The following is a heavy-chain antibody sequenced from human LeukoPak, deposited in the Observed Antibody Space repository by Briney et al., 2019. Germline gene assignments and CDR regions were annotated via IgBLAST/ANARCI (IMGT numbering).Heavy chain of an antibody. CDR2: ISGSGGST. CDR3: ATGYCSGGSCYTDAFDI. Sequence: GGSLRLSCAASGFTFSSYGMSWVRQAPGKGLEWVSAISGSGGSTYYADSVKGRFTISRDNAKNSLYLQMNGLRAEDTAVYYCATGYCSGGSCYTDAFDIWGQGTMVTVSS. CDR1: GFTFSSYG. D-gene: IGHD2-15*01. V-gene: IGHV3-23*01. J-gene: IGHJ3*02.